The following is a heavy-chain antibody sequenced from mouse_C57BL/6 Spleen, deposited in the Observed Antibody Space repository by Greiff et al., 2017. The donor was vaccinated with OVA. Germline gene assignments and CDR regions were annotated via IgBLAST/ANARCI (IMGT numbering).Heavy chain of an antibody. J-gene: IGHJ4*01. D-gene: IGHD1-1*01. CDR2: IYWDDDK. CDR3: AREITTVVAPYAMDY. V-gene: IGHV8-12*01. CDR1: GFSLSTSGMG. Sequence: QVTLKESGPGILQSSQTLSLTCSFSGFSLSTSGMGVSWIRQPSGKGLEWLAHIYWDDDKRYNPSLKSRLTISKDTSRNQVFLKITSVDTADTATYYCAREITTVVAPYAMDYWGQGTSVTVSS.